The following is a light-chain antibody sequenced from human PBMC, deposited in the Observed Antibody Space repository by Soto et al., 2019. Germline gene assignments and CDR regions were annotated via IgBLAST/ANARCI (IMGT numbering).Light chain of an antibody. V-gene: IGKV3-11*01. CDR3: QQRHNWPRT. CDR2: NAS. CDR1: QSVSKY. J-gene: IGKJ1*01. Sequence: EIVLTQSPATLSLSPGERATLSCRASQSVSKYLAWYQQKPGQAPRLLIYNASNRATGIPVRFSGSGSGTDFTLTIITLEAEDSAVYYCQQRHNWPRTFGQGTRVEI.